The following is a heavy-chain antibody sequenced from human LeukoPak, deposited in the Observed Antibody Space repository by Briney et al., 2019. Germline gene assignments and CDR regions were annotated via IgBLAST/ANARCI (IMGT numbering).Heavy chain of an antibody. V-gene: IGHV3-23*01. CDR3: AKPLYYSVGYFDY. CDR2: ISGSGGST. CDR1: GFTFSSYA. Sequence: GGSLRLYCAASGFTFSSYAMSWVRQAPGKGLEWVSAISGSGGSTYYADSVKGRFTISRDNSKNTLYLQMNSLRAEDTAVYYCAKPLYYSVGYFDYWGQGTLVTVSS. D-gene: IGHD2-21*01. J-gene: IGHJ4*02.